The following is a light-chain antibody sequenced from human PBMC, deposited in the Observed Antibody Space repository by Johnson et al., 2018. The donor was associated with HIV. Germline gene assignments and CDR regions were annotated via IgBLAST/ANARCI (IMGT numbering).Light chain of an antibody. J-gene: IGLJ1*01. Sequence: QSVLTQPPSVSAAPGQKVTISCSGSSSNIGKNYVSWYQLLPGTAPKLLIYDYDKRPSGIPDRFSGSKSGTSATLGITGLQTGDEADYYCGTWDTSLSGGVFGTGTNVTVL. CDR2: DYD. CDR3: GTWDTSLSGGV. V-gene: IGLV1-51*01. CDR1: SSNIGKNY.